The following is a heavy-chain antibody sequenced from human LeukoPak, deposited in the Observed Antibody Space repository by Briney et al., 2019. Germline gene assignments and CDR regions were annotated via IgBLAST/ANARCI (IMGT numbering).Heavy chain of an antibody. D-gene: IGHD4-17*01. CDR1: GCTFSSYA. J-gene: IGHJ5*02. CDR3: ARDRDYGDYPNWFDP. Sequence: ASVKVSCKASGCTFSSYAISWVRQAPGQGLEWMGGIIPIFGTANYAQKFQGRVTITADESTSTAYMELSSLRSEDTAVYYCARDRDYGDYPNWFDPWGQGTLVTVSS. CDR2: IIPIFGTA. V-gene: IGHV1-69*13.